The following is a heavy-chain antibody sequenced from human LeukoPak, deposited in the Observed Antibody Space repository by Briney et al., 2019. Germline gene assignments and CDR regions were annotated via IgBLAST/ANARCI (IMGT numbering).Heavy chain of an antibody. V-gene: IGHV4-34*01. CDR1: GSSLGDYW. CDR2: INHSVYT. J-gene: IGHJ5*02. CDR3: ARGFGNVRGVT. D-gene: IGHD3-10*01. Sequence: GSLRLSCAASGSSLGDYWMNWVRQAPGKGLEWIGEINHSVYTNYNPSLESRVTISVDTSKNQFSLKLSSVTAADSAVYYCARGFGNVRGVTWGQGTLVTVSS.